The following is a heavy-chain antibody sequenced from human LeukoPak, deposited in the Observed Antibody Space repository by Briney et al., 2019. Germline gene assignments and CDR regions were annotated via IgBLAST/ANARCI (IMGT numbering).Heavy chain of an antibody. D-gene: IGHD3-16*01. V-gene: IGHV3-30*18. CDR1: GLTFSNHG. J-gene: IGHJ4*02. CDR2: VAGDGGAN. Sequence: SGRSLRLSCAASGLTFSNHGMHWVSQAPGKGREWLAVVAGDGGANFYADSVRGRFTISRDNSRNTVFLQVNSLRTEDTAVYYCAKEALWGSWYFDYWGQGALVTVSS. CDR3: AKEALWGSWYFDY.